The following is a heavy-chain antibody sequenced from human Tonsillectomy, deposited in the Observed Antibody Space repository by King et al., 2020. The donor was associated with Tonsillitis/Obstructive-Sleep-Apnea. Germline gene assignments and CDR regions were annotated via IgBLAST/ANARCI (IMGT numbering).Heavy chain of an antibody. V-gene: IGHV3-9*01. J-gene: IGHJ6*03. CDR2: ISWNSGSI. Sequence: VQLVESGGGLVQPGRSLRLSCAASGFTFDDYAMHWVRQAPGKGLEWVSGISWNSGSIHYADSVKGRFTISRDNAKNSLYLQMDSLRAEDTALYYCAKDPSSSPYYYYYMDVWRKGTTVTVSS. D-gene: IGHD6-6*01. CDR1: GFTFDDYA. CDR3: AKDPSSSPYYYYYMDV.